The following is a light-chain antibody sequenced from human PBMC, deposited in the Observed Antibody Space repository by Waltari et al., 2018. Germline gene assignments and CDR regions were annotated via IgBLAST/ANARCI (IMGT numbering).Light chain of an antibody. Sequence: DIQMTQSPSTLSASVGYRVPITCRASQSISSWLAWYQQKPGKAPKLLIYKASSLESGVPSRFSGSGSGTEFTLTISSLQPDDFATYYCQQYNSYRYTFGQGTKLEIK. J-gene: IGKJ2*01. CDR3: QQYNSYRYT. CDR2: KAS. CDR1: QSISSW. V-gene: IGKV1-5*03.